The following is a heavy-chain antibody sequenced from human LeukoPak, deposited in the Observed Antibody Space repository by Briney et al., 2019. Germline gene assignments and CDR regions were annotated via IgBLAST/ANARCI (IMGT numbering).Heavy chain of an antibody. CDR1: GYTFTSYD. D-gene: IGHD3-10*01. CDR3: AKRLSGSGSYSFDY. CDR2: MNPNSGNT. V-gene: IGHV1-8*01. Sequence: GASVKVSCKASGYTFTSYDINWVRQATGQGLEWMGWMNPNSGNTGYAQKFQGGVTMTRNTSISTAYMELSSLRSEDTAVYYCAKRLSGSGSYSFDYWGQGTLVTVSS. J-gene: IGHJ4*02.